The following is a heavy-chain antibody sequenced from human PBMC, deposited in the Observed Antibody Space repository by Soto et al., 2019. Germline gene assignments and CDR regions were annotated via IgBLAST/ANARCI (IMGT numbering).Heavy chain of an antibody. D-gene: IGHD2-2*02. CDR2: IYSGGST. Sequence: PGGSLRLSCAASGFTVSSNYMSWVRQAPGKGLEWVSVIYSGGSTYYADSVKGRFTISRDNSKNTLYLQMNSLRAEDTAVYYCARGAGGCSSTSCYSDYWGQGTLVTSPQ. CDR3: ARGAGGCSSTSCYSDY. V-gene: IGHV3-66*01. CDR1: GFTVSSNY. J-gene: IGHJ4*02.